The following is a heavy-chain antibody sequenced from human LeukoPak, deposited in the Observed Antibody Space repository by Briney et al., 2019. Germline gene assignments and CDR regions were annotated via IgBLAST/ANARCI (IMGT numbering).Heavy chain of an antibody. CDR3: AKDRTWGLVGATGEVDY. J-gene: IGHJ4*02. V-gene: IGHV3-30*18. CDR1: GFTFSSCG. CDR2: ISYDGSNK. D-gene: IGHD1-26*01. Sequence: PGGSLRLSCAASGFTFSSCGMHWARQAPGKGLEWVAVISYDGSNKYYADSVKGRFTISRDNSKNTLYLQMNSLRAEDTAVYYCAKDRTWGLVGATGEVDYWGQGTLVTVSS.